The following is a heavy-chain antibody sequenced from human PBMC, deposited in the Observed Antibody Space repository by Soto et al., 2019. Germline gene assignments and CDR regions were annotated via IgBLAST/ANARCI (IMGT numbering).Heavy chain of an antibody. CDR1: GFTFSDHH. CDR2: IIPSSTFT. D-gene: IGHD6-13*01. CDR3: ARLSPDIAAAVSKRYFDL. Sequence: QVQLVESGGGLVKPGGSLRLSCAASGFTFSDHHMTWIRQTPGRGLEWMSYIIPSSTFTKYADSAKGRFTISRDNAKNSLYLQMNSLRAEDTAVYYCARLSPDIAAAVSKRYFDLWGRGTLVTVSS. V-gene: IGHV3-11*05. J-gene: IGHJ2*01.